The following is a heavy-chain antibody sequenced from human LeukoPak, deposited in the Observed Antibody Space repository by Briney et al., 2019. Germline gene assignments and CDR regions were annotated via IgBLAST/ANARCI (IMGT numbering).Heavy chain of an antibody. CDR2: IIPIFGTA. V-gene: IGHV1-69*06. J-gene: IGHJ4*02. CDR1: GGTFSSYA. CDR3: ASGSPDGDFGVGPTPFDY. D-gene: IGHD3-3*01. Sequence: AAPVKVSCKASGGTFSSYAISWVRQAPGQGLEWMGRIIPIFGTANYAQKFQGRVTITADKSTSTAYMELSSLRSEDTAVYYCASGSPDGDFGVGPTPFDYWGQGTLVTVSS.